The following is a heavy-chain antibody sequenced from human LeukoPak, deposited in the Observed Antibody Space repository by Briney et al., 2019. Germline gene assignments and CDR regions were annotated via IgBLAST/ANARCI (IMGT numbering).Heavy chain of an antibody. CDR3: ARLLAVAGGDAFDI. D-gene: IGHD6-19*01. J-gene: IGHJ3*02. CDR1: GGSISGYF. Sequence: PSETLSLTCTVSGGSISGYFWSWIRQPPGKGRELIGYLYYSGSINYNPSLKSRVTVSVDTSKDQFSLRLSSVTAADTAVYYCARLLAVAGGDAFDIWGQGKMVTVSS. V-gene: IGHV4-59*08. CDR2: LYYSGSI.